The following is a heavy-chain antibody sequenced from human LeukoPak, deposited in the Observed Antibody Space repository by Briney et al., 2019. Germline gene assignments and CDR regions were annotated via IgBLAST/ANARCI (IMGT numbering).Heavy chain of an antibody. V-gene: IGHV3-33*01. D-gene: IGHD3-22*01. CDR3: AREIVGDAFGI. J-gene: IGHJ3*02. CDR1: GFTFSSYG. Sequence: GGSLRLSCAASGFTFSSYGMHWVRQAPGKGLEWVAVIWYDGSNKYYADSVKGRFTISRDNSKNTLYLQMNSLRAEDTAVYYFAREIVGDAFGIWGQGTMVTVSS. CDR2: IWYDGSNK.